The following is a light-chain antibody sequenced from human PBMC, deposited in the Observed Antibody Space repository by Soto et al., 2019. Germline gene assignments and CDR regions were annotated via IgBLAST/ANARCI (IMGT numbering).Light chain of an antibody. V-gene: IGKV3D-20*02. CDR1: QSVSSSY. CDR2: GAS. Sequence: EIVLTQSPGTLSLSPGERATLSCRAGQSVSSSYLAWYQQKPGQAPRLLIYGASSRATGIPDRFSGSGSGTDFTLTISRLEPEDSAVYYCQQRHMWPITFGQGTRLEIK. J-gene: IGKJ5*01. CDR3: QQRHMWPIT.